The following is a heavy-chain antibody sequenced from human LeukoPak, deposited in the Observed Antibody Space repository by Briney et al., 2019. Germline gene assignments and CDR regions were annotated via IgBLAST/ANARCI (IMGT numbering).Heavy chain of an antibody. CDR3: TTDSEEYDSGFFDY. J-gene: IGHJ4*02. V-gene: IGHV3-15*01. CDR1: GFTFSNAW. D-gene: IGHD3-22*01. CDR2: IKSKTDGGTT. Sequence: PGGSLRLPCAASGFTFSNAWMSWVRQAPGKGLEWVGRIKSKTDGGTTDYAAPVKGRFTISRDDSQNTLYLQMNSLKTEDTAVYYCTTDSEEYDSGFFDYWGQGTLVTVSS.